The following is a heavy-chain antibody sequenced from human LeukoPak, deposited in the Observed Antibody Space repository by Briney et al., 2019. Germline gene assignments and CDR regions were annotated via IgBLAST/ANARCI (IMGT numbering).Heavy chain of an antibody. CDR1: GGSISSSSYY. V-gene: IGHV4-39*07. Sequence: SETLSLTCTVSGGSISSSSYYWGWIRQPPGKGLEWIGSIYYSGSTYYNPSLKSRVTISVDTSKNQFSPKLSSVTAADTAVYYCAAPSQWELLAFDIWGQGTMVTVSS. CDR3: AAPSQWELLAFDI. D-gene: IGHD1-26*01. J-gene: IGHJ3*02. CDR2: IYYSGST.